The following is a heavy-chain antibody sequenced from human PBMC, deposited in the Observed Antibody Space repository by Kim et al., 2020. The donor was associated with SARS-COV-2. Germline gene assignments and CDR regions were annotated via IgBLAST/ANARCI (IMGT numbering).Heavy chain of an antibody. J-gene: IGHJ4*02. CDR2: FDPEDGET. CDR1: GYTLTELS. Sequence: ASVKVSCKVSGYTLTELSMHWVRQAPGKGLEWMGGFDPEDGETIYAQKFQGRVTMTEDTSTDTAYMELSSLRSEDMAVYYCATDTTAAGYIYFDYWGQGTLVTVSS. V-gene: IGHV1-24*01. CDR3: ATDTTAAGYIYFDY. D-gene: IGHD6-13*01.